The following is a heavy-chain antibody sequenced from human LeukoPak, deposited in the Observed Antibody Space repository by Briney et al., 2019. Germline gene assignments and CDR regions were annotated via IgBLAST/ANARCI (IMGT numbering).Heavy chain of an antibody. CDR2: ISSSSSYI. Sequence: GALRLSCAASGFTFSSYSMNWVRQAPGKGLEWVSSISSSSSYIYYADSVKGRFTISRDNAKNSLYLQMNSLRAEDTAVYYCARRRYSGSSQHFDYWGLGTLVTVSS. CDR1: GFTFSSYS. V-gene: IGHV3-21*01. D-gene: IGHD1-26*01. CDR3: ARRRYSGSSQHFDY. J-gene: IGHJ4*02.